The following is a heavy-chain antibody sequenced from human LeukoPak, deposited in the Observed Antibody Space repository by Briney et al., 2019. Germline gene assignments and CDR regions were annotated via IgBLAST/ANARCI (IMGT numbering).Heavy chain of an antibody. J-gene: IGHJ3*02. Sequence: SETLSLTCTVSGGSISSSSYYWGWIRQPPGKGLEWIGSIYYSGSTYYNPSLKSRVTISVDTSKNQFSLKLSSVTAADTAVYYCANGAVLTGYYTDAFDIWGQGTMVTVSS. CDR3: ANGAVLTGYYTDAFDI. CDR2: IYYSGST. D-gene: IGHD3-9*01. CDR1: GGSISSSSYY. V-gene: IGHV4-39*07.